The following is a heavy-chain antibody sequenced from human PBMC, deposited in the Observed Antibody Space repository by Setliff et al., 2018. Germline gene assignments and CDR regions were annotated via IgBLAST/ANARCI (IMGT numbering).Heavy chain of an antibody. CDR1: GFTFRTYE. CDR3: VKGSDPYYFYYMDV. V-gene: IGHV3-23*03. CDR2: LSSGGTYM. Sequence: GGSLRLSCEASGFTFRTYEMIWVRQAPGKGLEWVSFLSSGGTYMYYADSVMGRFVISRDNSMNTLYLQMNRLRAEDTAVFYCVKGSDPYYFYYMDVCGKGTTVTVSS. J-gene: IGHJ6*03. D-gene: IGHD2-21*02.